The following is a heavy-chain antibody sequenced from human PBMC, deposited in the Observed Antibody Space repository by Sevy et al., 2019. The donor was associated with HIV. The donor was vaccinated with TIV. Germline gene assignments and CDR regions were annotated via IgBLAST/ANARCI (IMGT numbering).Heavy chain of an antibody. CDR1: GFTFSDYY. D-gene: IGHD3-10*01. V-gene: IGHV3-11*04. CDR3: ARGVGTMVRGAFDY. Sequence: GGSLRLSCAASGFTFSDYYMNWIRQAPGKGLEWVSYIGCSGNIIYYADSLKGRFTISRDNAKNSLYLQMNSLRAEDAAVYYCARGVGTMVRGAFDYWGQGTLVTVSS. J-gene: IGHJ4*02. CDR2: IGCSGNII.